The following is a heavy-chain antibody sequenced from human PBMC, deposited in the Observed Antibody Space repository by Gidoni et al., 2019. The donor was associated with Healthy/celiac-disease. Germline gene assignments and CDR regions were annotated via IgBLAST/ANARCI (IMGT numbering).Heavy chain of an antibody. CDR2: IYYSGST. J-gene: IGHJ4*02. CDR3: ATLRYFDWLTPQTLIDY. V-gene: IGHV4-31*03. D-gene: IGHD3-9*01. Sequence: QVQLQESGPGLVKPSQTLSLTCTVSGGSISSGGYYWSWIRQHPGKGLEWIGYIYYSGSTYHNPSLKSRVTISVDTSKNQFSLKLSSVTAADTAVYYCATLRYFDWLTPQTLIDYWGQGTLVTVSS. CDR1: GGSISSGGYY.